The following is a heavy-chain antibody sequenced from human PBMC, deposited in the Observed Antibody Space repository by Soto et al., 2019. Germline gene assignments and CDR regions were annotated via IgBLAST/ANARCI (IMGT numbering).Heavy chain of an antibody. CDR2: ISAYNGNT. V-gene: IGHV1-18*01. D-gene: IGHD1-26*01. CDR1: GYTFTNYG. CDR3: AGSGVWEPMDY. Sequence: QVQLVQSGAEVKKPGASVKVSCKASGYTFTNYGISWVRQAPGQGLEWMGWISAYNGNTNYAQKLQGRVTMTTDTSTTTDYSELRRLRSDHTAVHDCAGSGVWEPMDYWCQGTLVTVSS. J-gene: IGHJ4*02.